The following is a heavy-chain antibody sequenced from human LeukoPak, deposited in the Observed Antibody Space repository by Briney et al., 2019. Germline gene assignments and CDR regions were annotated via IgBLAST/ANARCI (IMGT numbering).Heavy chain of an antibody. CDR1: GASMSSNY. Sequence: SETLSLTCNVTGASMSSNYWSWIRQPPGKGLEWIGYIYHSGNTNYSPSLESRVTMSVDESKNQFSLRVHFVSAADTAVYYCASTRRAAVAGRFDSWGQGTLVTVSS. CDR3: ASTRRAAVAGRFDS. D-gene: IGHD6-19*01. V-gene: IGHV4-4*09. CDR2: IYHSGNT. J-gene: IGHJ4*02.